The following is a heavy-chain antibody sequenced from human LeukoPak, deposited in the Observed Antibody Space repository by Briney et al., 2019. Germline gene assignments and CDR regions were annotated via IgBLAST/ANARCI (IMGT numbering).Heavy chain of an antibody. CDR2: INHSGTT. Sequence: SETLSLTCAVYGGSFSGYSWSWIRQPPGKGLEWIGEINHSGTTNCNPSLESRVTISIDTSKNQFSLKVSFVTAADTAVYYCAARLENWGVHSRDYWGQGTLVTVSS. D-gene: IGHD3-10*01. J-gene: IGHJ4*01. CDR1: GGSFSGYS. V-gene: IGHV4-34*01. CDR3: AARLENWGVHSRDY.